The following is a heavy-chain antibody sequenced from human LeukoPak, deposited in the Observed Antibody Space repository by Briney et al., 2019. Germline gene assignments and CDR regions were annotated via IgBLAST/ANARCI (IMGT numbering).Heavy chain of an antibody. D-gene: IGHD3-10*01. CDR1: GFTFDDYA. V-gene: IGHV3-9*01. J-gene: IGHJ3*01. CDR3: ARDKDYGSGSDYNEYVFDF. Sequence: GGSLRLSCVASGFTFDDYAMHWVRQAPGKGLEWVSGISWNGGSIGYADSVKGRFTISRDNAKNSLYLQMNSLRAEDTAVYYCARDKDYGSGSDYNEYVFDFWGQGTMVTVSS. CDR2: ISWNGGSI.